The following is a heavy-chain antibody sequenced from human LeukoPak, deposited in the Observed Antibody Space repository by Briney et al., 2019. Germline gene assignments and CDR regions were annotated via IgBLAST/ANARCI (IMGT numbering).Heavy chain of an antibody. D-gene: IGHD3-3*01. CDR2: IYYSGST. CDR3: AREDYDFWSGYYPGVNFDY. CDR1: GGSISSSSYY. V-gene: IGHV4-39*07. Sequence: SETLSLTCTVSGGSISSSSYYWGWIRQPPGKGLEWIGSIYYSGSTYYNPSLKSRVTISVDTSKNQFSLKLSSVTAADTAVYYCAREDYDFWSGYYPGVNFDYWGQGTLVTVSS. J-gene: IGHJ4*02.